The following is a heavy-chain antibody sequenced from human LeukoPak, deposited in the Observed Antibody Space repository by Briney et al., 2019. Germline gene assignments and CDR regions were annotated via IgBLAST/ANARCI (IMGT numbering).Heavy chain of an antibody. CDR1: GGSISSYY. CDR3: ARAVATGYYYGMDV. J-gene: IGHJ6*02. V-gene: IGHV4-59*01. D-gene: IGHD5-12*01. CDR2: IYYSGST. Sequence: PSETLSLTCTVSGGSISSYYWSWIRQPPGKGLEWSGYIYYSGSTNYNPSLKSRVTISVDTSKNQFSLKLSSVTAADTAVYYCARAVATGYYYGMDVWGQGTTVTVSS.